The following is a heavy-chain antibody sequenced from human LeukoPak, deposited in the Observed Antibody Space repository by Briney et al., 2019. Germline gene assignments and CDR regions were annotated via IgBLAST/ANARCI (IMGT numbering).Heavy chain of an antibody. Sequence: SETLSLTCGVSGVSISNTNWWSWVRQPPGQGLEWIGEISLTGLTHYNPSLESRVTVSLDKSKNQLSLNPTSVTAADTAVYYCSRENGAFSPFGYWGQGTLVTVLS. J-gene: IGHJ4*02. CDR2: ISLTGLT. V-gene: IGHV4-4*02. D-gene: IGHD2-8*01. CDR1: GVSISNTNW. CDR3: SRENGAFSPFGY.